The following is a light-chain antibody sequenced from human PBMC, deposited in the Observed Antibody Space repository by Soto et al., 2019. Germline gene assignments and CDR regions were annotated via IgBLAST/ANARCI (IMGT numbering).Light chain of an antibody. Sequence: QSALTQPASVSGSPGQSITISCTGTSSDVGGYNLVSWYQQHPGKAPKPMIYQDNKRPSGVSTRFSGSKSGNTASLTISGLQAEDEADYYCCSYAGSKTYAFGGGTKLTVL. V-gene: IGLV2-23*01. J-gene: IGLJ1*01. CDR3: CSYAGSKTYA. CDR2: QDN. CDR1: SSDVGGYNL.